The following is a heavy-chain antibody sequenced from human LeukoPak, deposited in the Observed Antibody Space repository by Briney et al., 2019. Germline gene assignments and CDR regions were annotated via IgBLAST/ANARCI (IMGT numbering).Heavy chain of an antibody. V-gene: IGHV1-46*01. D-gene: IGHD6-13*01. CDR3: ARDAPAAAGPTYYFDY. Sequence: ASVKVSCKASGYTFTSYYMHWVRQAPGQGLEWMGIINPSGGSTSYAQKFQGRVTMTRDTSTSTVYMGLSSLRSEDTAVYYCARDAPAAAGPTYYFDYWGQGTLVTVSS. CDR2: INPSGGST. CDR1: GYTFTSYY. J-gene: IGHJ4*02.